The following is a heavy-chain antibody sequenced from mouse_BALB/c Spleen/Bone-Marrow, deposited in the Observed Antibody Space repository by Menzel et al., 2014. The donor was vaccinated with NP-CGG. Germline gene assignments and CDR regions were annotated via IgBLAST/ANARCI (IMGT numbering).Heavy chain of an antibody. D-gene: IGHD1-2*01. CDR1: GFDFGRYW. CDR3: ARLGYYGYHDN. Sequence: EVKVVESGGGLVQPGGSLNLACVASGFDFGRYWMSWARQAPGKGLEWIGEINPGSSTINYSPSLKDKFIMSKDNAKNPLYLQTRKLRSENTALYYCARLGYYGYHDNWGQGTTLTVSS. J-gene: IGHJ2*01. V-gene: IGHV4-2*02. CDR2: INPGSSTI.